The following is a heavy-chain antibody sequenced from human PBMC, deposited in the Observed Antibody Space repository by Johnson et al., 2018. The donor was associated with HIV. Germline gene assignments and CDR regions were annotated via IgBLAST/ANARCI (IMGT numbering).Heavy chain of an antibody. D-gene: IGHD5/OR15-5a*01. CDR3: ARGSGLADAFDI. CDR2: IRYDGSNK. CDR1: QFTFSSYY. Sequence: QVQLVESGGGLAKPAWSPRLSCAASQFTFSSYYMNCVRQAPGKGLDWVAFIRYDGSNKYYADSVKGRFTISRDNSKNTLYLQMTNLRAEDTAVYYCARGSGLADAFDIWGQGTMVTVSS. V-gene: IGHV3-33*08. J-gene: IGHJ3*02.